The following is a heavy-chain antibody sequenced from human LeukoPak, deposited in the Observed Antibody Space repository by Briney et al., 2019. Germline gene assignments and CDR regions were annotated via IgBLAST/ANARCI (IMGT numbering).Heavy chain of an antibody. D-gene: IGHD6-6*01. CDR1: GFTFSSYA. Sequence: GGSLRLSCAASGFTFSSYAMSWVRQAPGKGLEWVSAISGSGGSTYYADSVKGRFTISRDNSKNTLYLQMNSLRAEDTAVYYCAKDPPPYSSSSEYLYYFDYWGQGTLVTVSS. CDR3: AKDPPPYSSSSEYLYYFDY. CDR2: ISGSGGST. J-gene: IGHJ4*02. V-gene: IGHV3-23*01.